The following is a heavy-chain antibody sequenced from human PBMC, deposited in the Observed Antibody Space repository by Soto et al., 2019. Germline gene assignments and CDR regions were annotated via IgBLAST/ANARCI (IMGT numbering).Heavy chain of an antibody. D-gene: IGHD2-15*01. CDR3: AITRVVDSALDY. J-gene: IGHJ4*02. Sequence: SETLSLTCAVYGGSFSGYYWSWIRQPPGKGLEWIGEINHSGSTNYNPSLKSRVTISVDTSKNQFSLKLSSVTAADTAVYYCAITRVVDSALDYWGQGTPVTVSS. CDR2: INHSGST. CDR1: GGSFSGYY. V-gene: IGHV4-34*01.